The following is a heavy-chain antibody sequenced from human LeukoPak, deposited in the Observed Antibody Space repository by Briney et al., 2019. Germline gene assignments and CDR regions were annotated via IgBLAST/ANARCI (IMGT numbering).Heavy chain of an antibody. CDR1: GFTFSSYS. D-gene: IGHD6-13*01. CDR2: ISSSSSYI. Sequence: PGGSPRLSCAASGFTFSSYSMNWVRQAPGKGLEWVSSISSSSSYIYYADSVKGRFTISRDNARNSLYLQMNSLRAEDTAVYYCASLGIAAAGRDYFDYWGQGTLVTVSS. J-gene: IGHJ4*02. CDR3: ASLGIAAAGRDYFDY. V-gene: IGHV3-21*01.